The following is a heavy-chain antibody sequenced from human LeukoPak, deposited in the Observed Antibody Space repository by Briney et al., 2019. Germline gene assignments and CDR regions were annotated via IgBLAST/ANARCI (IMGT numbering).Heavy chain of an antibody. CDR3: AKDLDDILTGYGV. Sequence: PGGSLRLSCAASGFTFSNYAMSWVRQAPGKGLEWVSAISGSGGSTYYADSVKGRFTISRDNSKNTLYLQMNSLRAEDTAVYYCAKDLDDILTGYGVWGQGTLVTVSS. J-gene: IGHJ4*02. CDR1: GFTFSNYA. D-gene: IGHD3-9*01. V-gene: IGHV3-23*01. CDR2: ISGSGGST.